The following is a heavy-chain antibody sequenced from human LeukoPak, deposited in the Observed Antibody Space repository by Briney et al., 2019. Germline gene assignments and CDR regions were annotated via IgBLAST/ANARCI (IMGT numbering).Heavy chain of an antibody. V-gene: IGHV3-7*01. CDR3: ARGGSSGWPFDY. D-gene: IGHD6-19*01. Sequence: GGSLRLSCAASGFTFSAYWVHWVRQAPGKGLEWVANIKQDGSEKYYVDSVKGRFTISRDNAKNSLYLQMNSLRAEDTAVYYCARGGSSGWPFDYWGQGTLVTVSS. CDR1: GFTFSAYW. CDR2: IKQDGSEK. J-gene: IGHJ4*02.